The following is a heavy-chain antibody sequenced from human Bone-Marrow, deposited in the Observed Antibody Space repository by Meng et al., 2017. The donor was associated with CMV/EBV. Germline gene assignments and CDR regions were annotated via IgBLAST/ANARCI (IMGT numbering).Heavy chain of an antibody. D-gene: IGHD5-18*01. Sequence: GGSLRLSCAASGFTFSSYAMHWVRQAPGKGLEWVAVISYDGSNKYYADSVKGRFTISRDNSKDTLYLQMNSLRAEDTAVYYCAREDTAMVPNNWFDPWGQGTRVTVSS. J-gene: IGHJ5*02. CDR1: GFTFSSYA. CDR2: ISYDGSNK. CDR3: AREDTAMVPNNWFDP. V-gene: IGHV3-30-3*01.